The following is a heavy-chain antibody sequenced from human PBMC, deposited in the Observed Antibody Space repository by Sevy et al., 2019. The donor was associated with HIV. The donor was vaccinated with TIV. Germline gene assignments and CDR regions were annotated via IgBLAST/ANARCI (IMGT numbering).Heavy chain of an antibody. CDR1: GYTFTSYG. CDR2: ISAYNGNT. Sequence: ASVKVSCKASGYTFTSYGISWVRQAPGQGLEWMGWISAYNGNTNYAQKLQGRVTMTTDTSTRTAYMELSSLRSDDTAVYYCARDWVEDILPGWDFDYYYGMDVWGQGTTVTVSS. J-gene: IGHJ6*02. D-gene: IGHD3-9*01. CDR3: ARDWVEDILPGWDFDYYYGMDV. V-gene: IGHV1-18*01.